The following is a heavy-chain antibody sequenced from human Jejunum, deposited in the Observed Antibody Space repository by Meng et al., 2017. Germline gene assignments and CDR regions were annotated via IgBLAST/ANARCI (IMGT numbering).Heavy chain of an antibody. V-gene: IGHV4-59*01. CDR1: GGSISGFY. D-gene: IGHD5-18*01. CDR2: IYYPGTT. CDR3: ARGGVAQLSDY. Sequence: SETLSLTCSVSGGSISGFYWNWIRQPPGKGLEWIGYIYYPGTTRYNPSLKSRVTISADTSKNQFSLNLRSVTAADTAVYYCARGGVAQLSDYWGQGTLVTDSS. J-gene: IGHJ4*02.